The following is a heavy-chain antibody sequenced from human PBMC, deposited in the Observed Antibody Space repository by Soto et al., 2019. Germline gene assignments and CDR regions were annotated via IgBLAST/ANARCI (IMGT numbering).Heavy chain of an antibody. J-gene: IGHJ3*02. Sequence: QVQLVQSGAEVKKPGSSVKVSCKASGGTFSSYTISWVRQAPGQGLEWVGRIIPILGIANYAQKVQGRVTITADKSTSTAYMELSSLRAEDTAVYYCARVFMTTVTTDRAFDIWGQGTMVTVSS. CDR3: ARVFMTTVTTDRAFDI. V-gene: IGHV1-69*02. CDR2: IIPILGIA. D-gene: IGHD4-17*01. CDR1: GGTFSSYT.